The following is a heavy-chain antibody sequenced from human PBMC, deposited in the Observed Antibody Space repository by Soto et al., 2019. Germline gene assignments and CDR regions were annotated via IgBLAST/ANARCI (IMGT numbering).Heavy chain of an antibody. D-gene: IGHD3-16*01. Sequence: QVQLVESGGGAVQPGRSLRLSCAGSGFTFSSYGMHWVRQAPGKGLERVAAISYDGSNKYYADSVKGRFTISRYNSKTTLCRKMNSLSAEDTAVYYCAKGGLRHDYGLSWGQGTLVTVSS. V-gene: IGHV3-30*18. CDR3: AKGGLRHDYGLS. CDR1: GFTFSSYG. J-gene: IGHJ4*02. CDR2: ISYDGSNK.